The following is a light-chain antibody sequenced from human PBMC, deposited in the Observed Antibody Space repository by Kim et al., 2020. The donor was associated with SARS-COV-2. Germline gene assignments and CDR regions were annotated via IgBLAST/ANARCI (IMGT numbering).Light chain of an antibody. CDR1: QSVSSSY. V-gene: IGKV3-20*01. CDR3: QQYGSSPYT. CDR2: GAS. J-gene: IGKJ2*01. Sequence: EFVLTQSPGTLSLSPGERATLSCRASQSVSSSYLAWYQQKPGQAPRLLIYGASSRATGIPDRFSGSGSGTDFTLTISRLEPEDFAVYYCQQYGSSPYTFGQGTKLEI.